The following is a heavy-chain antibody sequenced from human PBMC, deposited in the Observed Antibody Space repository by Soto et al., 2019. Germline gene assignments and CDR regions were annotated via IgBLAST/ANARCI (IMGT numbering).Heavy chain of an antibody. CDR2: IYPGDSEV. V-gene: IGHV5-51*01. J-gene: IGHJ4*02. CDR3: ARHLYESSGYRYFDL. Sequence: GESLKISCQGSGYSFSSNWIGWVRQRPGKGLEWMGIIYPGDSEVKYSPSFRGQVTISVDTSISTAYLQWSSLKATDTAMYYCARHLYESSGYRYFDLWGQGTLVTVSS. CDR1: GYSFSSNW. D-gene: IGHD3-22*01.